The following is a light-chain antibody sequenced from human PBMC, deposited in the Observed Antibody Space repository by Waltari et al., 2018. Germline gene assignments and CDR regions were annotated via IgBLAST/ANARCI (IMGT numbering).Light chain of an antibody. CDR2: AAS. J-gene: IGKJ1*01. CDR3: FQDYNYPRT. Sequence: AIQMTQSPSSLSASVGDRVTITCRASQGIRDELGLFQQKPGKAPKLLICAASILESGVPLRFSGSGSGTDFTLTSTSLQPEDVATYYCFQDYNYPRTFGQGTKVE. V-gene: IGKV1-6*01. CDR1: QGIRDE.